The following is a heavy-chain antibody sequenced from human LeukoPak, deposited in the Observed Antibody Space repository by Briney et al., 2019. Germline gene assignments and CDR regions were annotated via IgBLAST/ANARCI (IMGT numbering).Heavy chain of an antibody. CDR2: IYYSGST. V-gene: IGHV4-59*01. J-gene: IGHJ6*03. CDR1: GGSISSYY. CDR3: ARSNTRYSSSWYYYYYYMDV. D-gene: IGHD6-13*01. Sequence: PSETLSPTCTVSGGSISSYYWSWIRQPPGKGLEWIGYIYYSGSTNYNPSLMSRVTISVDTSKNQFSLKLSSVTAADTAVYYCARSNTRYSSSWYYYYYYMDVWGKGTTVTVSS.